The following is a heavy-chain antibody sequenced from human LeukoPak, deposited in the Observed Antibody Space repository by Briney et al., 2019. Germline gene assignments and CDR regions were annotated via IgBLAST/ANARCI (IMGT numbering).Heavy chain of an antibody. Sequence: PSETLSLTCTVSGGSISSYYWSWIRQPPGKGLEWIGYIYYSGSTNYNPSLKSRVTISVDTSKNQFSLKLSSVTAADTAVYYCARSAKTQLWSIFDYWGQGTLVTVSS. CDR1: GGSISSYY. J-gene: IGHJ4*02. CDR2: IYYSGST. D-gene: IGHD5-18*01. CDR3: ARSAKTQLWSIFDY. V-gene: IGHV4-59*08.